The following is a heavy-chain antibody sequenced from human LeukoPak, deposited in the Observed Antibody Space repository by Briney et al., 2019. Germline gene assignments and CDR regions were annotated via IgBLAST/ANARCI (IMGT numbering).Heavy chain of an antibody. CDR3: TTDPHTSYGPDAFDI. D-gene: IGHD5-18*01. J-gene: IGHJ3*02. CDR2: IKSKTDGGTK. V-gene: IGHV3-15*01. Sequence: GGSLRLSCAASGFTFSNAWMSWVRQAPGKGLEWGGRIKSKTDGGTKDYAAPVKGRFTISRDDSKNTLYLQMNSLKTEDTAVYYCTTDPHTSYGPDAFDIWGQGTMVTVSS. CDR1: GFTFSNAW.